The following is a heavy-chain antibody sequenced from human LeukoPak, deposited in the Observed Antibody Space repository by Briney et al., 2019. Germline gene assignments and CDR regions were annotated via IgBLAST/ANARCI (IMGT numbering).Heavy chain of an antibody. CDR2: MNPNSGNT. CDR1: GYTFTSYD. J-gene: IGHJ5*02. D-gene: IGHD6-6*01. V-gene: IGHV1-8*01. CDR3: ARGWRSSENWFDP. Sequence: ASVKVSRKASGYTFTSYDINWVRQATGQGLEWMGWMNPNSGNTGYAQKFQDRVTMTRNTSISTAYMELSSLRSEDTAVYYCARGWRSSENWFDPWGQGTLVTVSS.